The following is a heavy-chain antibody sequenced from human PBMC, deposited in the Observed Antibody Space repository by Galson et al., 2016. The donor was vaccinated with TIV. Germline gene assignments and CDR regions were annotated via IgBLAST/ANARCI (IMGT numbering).Heavy chain of an antibody. J-gene: IGHJ6*02. CDR2: ISSNSVYL. CDR1: GFIFEDYA. D-gene: IGHD5-18*01. CDR3: AKGRGYSYGSPQEYYYGFDV. V-gene: IGHV3-9*01. Sequence: SLRLSCAASGFIFEDYAMHWVRQAPGKGLEWVSGISSNSVYLGYVASVKGRFTISRDNAKNSLHLQMHSLRPEDTAFYYCAKGRGYSYGSPQEYYYGFDVWGQGTTVAVSS.